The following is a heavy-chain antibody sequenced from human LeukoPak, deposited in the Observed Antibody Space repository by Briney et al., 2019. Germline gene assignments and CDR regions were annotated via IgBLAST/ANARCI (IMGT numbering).Heavy chain of an antibody. CDR3: ARAYYYDSSGYPAYNWFDP. Sequence: SETLSLTCAVSGGSISSSNWWSWVRQPPGQGLEWIGEIYHSGSTNYNPSFKSRVTISVDKSKNQFSLKLSSVTAADTAVYYCARAYYYDSSGYPAYNWFDPWGQGTLVTVSS. CDR1: GGSISSSNW. CDR2: IYHSGST. V-gene: IGHV4-4*02. D-gene: IGHD3-22*01. J-gene: IGHJ5*02.